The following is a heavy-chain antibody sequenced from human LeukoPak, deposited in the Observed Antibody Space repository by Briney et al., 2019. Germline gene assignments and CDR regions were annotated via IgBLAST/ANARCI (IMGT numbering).Heavy chain of an antibody. J-gene: IGHJ4*02. CDR3: ERGGGPFPFDS. Sequence: GGSLRLSCAASGFTFANYAMSWVRQAPGKGLEWVSSVSGSGGETHSTDSVKGRFTISRDNSKGTLYLQLNSLRAEDTAVYYCERGGGPFPFDSWGQGALVTVSS. CDR2: VSGSGGET. D-gene: IGHD3-16*01. CDR1: GFTFANYA. V-gene: IGHV3-23*01.